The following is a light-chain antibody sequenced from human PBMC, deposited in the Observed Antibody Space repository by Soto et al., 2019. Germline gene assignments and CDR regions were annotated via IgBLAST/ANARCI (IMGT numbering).Light chain of an antibody. CDR3: SSYTGRSTPYV. CDR1: SSDVGGYNY. CDR2: DVS. V-gene: IGLV2-14*01. Sequence: QSALTQPASVSGSPGKSITISCTGTSSDVGGYNYVSWYQQHPGKAPKLMIYDVSNRPSEVSNRFSGSKSGNTASLTISGLQAEDEADYYVSSYTGRSTPYVFGTGTKLTVL. J-gene: IGLJ1*01.